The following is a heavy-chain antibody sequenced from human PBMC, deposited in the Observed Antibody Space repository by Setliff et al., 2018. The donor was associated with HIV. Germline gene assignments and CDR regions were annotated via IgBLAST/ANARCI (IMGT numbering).Heavy chain of an antibody. CDR2: IYYSGNT. CDR1: GDSISSGGYY. V-gene: IGHV4-31*03. J-gene: IGHJ5*02. D-gene: IGHD3-22*01. Sequence: SETLSLTCTVSGDSISSGGYYWSWIRQHPGKGLEWIGYIYYSGNTYYNPSLKSRVTISLDTSKNHYSLNLTSVTAADTAVYYCARAAWDYYDTTLLGGSFDPWGQGTLVTVSS. CDR3: ARAAWDYYDTTLLGGSFDP.